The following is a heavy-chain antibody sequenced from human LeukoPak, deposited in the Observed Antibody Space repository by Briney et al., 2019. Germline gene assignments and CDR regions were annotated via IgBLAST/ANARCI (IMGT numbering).Heavy chain of an antibody. Sequence: GGSLRLSCAASGFTFSSYGMSWVRQAPGKGLEWVSAISGSGGSTYYADSVKGRFTISRDNSKNTLYLQMNSLRAEDTAVYYCASSVPTGYSTYIFDYWGQGTLVTVSS. V-gene: IGHV3-23*01. CDR2: ISGSGGST. CDR3: ASSVPTGYSTYIFDY. D-gene: IGHD6-13*01. CDR1: GFTFSSYG. J-gene: IGHJ4*02.